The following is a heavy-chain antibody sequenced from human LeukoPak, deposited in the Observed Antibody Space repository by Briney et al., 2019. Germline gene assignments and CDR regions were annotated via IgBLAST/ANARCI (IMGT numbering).Heavy chain of an antibody. CDR3: ARGPFLQWGDYFGY. D-gene: IGHD4-11*01. V-gene: IGHV4-4*07. CDR2: IYSSGST. J-gene: IGHJ4*02. Sequence: SETLSLTCTVSGVSISSYYWSWIRQPAGKGLEWIGRIYSSGSTNYNPSLKSRVTMSVDTSKNQFSLKLSSVTAADTAVYYCARGPFLQWGDYFGYWGQGTLVTVSS. CDR1: GVSISSYY.